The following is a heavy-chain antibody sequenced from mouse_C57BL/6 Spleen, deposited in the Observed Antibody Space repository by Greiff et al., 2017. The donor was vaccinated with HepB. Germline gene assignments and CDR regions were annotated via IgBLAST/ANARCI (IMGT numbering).Heavy chain of an antibody. CDR1: GYAFSSYW. D-gene: IGHD4-1*01. V-gene: IGHV1-80*01. CDR2: IYPGDGDT. CDR3: ARGWDYYFDY. J-gene: IGHJ2*01. Sequence: QVQLKESGAELVKPGASVKISCKASGYAFSSYWMNWVKQRPGKGLEWIGQIYPGDGDTNYNGKFKGKATLTADKSSSTAYMQLSSLTSEDSAVYFCARGWDYYFDYWGQGTTLTVSS.